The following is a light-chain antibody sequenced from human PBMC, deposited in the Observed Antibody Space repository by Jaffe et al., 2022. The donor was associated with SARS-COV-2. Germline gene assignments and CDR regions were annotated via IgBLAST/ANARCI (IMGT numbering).Light chain of an antibody. CDR2: VNS. Sequence: QSVLTQPPSVSGAPGQRVTISCTGTSSNIGAGYDVHWYQQLPGTAPKPLIYVNSNRPSGVPDRFSGSKSGTSASLAITGLQAEDEADYYCQSYDSSLSGWVFGGGTKLTVL. CDR3: QSYDSSLSGWV. CDR1: SSNIGAGYD. V-gene: IGLV1-40*01. J-gene: IGLJ3*02.